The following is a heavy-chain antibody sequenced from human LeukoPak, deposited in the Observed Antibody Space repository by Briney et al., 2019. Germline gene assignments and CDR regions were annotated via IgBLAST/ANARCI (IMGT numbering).Heavy chain of an antibody. CDR3: ASLSAAPRSGLSILFDY. D-gene: IGHD6-13*01. J-gene: IGHJ4*02. CDR1: GFTFSTYS. Sequence: GGSLRLSCAASGFTFSTYSMNWVRQAPGKGLEWVSSISSSSNYIYYADSVKGRFSISKDNAKNSLYLQMNSLRADDTAVYYCASLSAAPRSGLSILFDYWGQGTLVTVSS. CDR2: ISSSSNYI. V-gene: IGHV3-21*01.